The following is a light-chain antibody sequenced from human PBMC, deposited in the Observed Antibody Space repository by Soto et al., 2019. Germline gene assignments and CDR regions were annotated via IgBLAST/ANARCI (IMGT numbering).Light chain of an antibody. J-gene: IGLJ1*01. CDR1: SSDVGYYNY. V-gene: IGLV2-14*01. CDR3: SSYAAGSIYV. CDR2: EVV. Sequence: QSVLTQPASVSGSPGQSITISCTGTSSDVGYYNYVSWFQQHPGKAPKLMIYEVVNRPSGVSIRFSGSKSGDTASLTITGLQAEDEADYYCSSYAAGSIYVSGTGTKLTVL.